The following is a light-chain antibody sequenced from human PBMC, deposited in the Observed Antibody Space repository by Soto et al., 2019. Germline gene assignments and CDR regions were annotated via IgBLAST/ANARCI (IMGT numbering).Light chain of an antibody. CDR3: LLYMGGGIWV. CDR1: SGSVSTSNY. CDR2: STN. J-gene: IGLJ3*02. Sequence: QAVVTQKPSFSVSPGGTVTLTCGLSSGSVSTSNYPSWYQQTPGQPPRTLIYSTNSRASGVPDRFSGSIPGNKAALTSTGAQADDESDYYCLLYMGGGIWVFGGGTKLTVL. V-gene: IGLV8-61*01.